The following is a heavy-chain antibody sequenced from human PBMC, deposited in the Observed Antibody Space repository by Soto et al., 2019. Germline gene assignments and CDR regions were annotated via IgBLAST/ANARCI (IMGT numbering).Heavy chain of an antibody. D-gene: IGHD2-2*01. J-gene: IGHJ6*02. CDR2: IIPIFGTA. V-gene: IGHV1-69*01. Sequence: QVQLVQSGAEVKKPGSSVKVSCKASGGTFSSYAISWVRQAPGQGLEWMGGIIPIFGTANYAQKFQGRVTITADESTSTAYMELSSLRSEDMAVYYCARGGGVVVPAARGVYYYYGMDVWGQGTTVTVSS. CDR3: ARGGGVVVPAARGVYYYYGMDV. CDR1: GGTFSSYA.